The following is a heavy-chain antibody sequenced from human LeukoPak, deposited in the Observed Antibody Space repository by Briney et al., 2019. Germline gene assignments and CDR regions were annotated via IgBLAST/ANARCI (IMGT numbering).Heavy chain of an antibody. D-gene: IGHD5-24*01. Sequence: KPSETLSLTCTVSGGSISSGSYNWTWIRQPAGQGLEWIGRISATGSTNYNPSLKSRVTISIDTSKNQFSLKLSSGTAADTAVYYCAGEVRARDGYNYGGSDYWGQGTLVTVSS. J-gene: IGHJ4*02. CDR1: GGSISSGSYN. CDR2: ISATGST. CDR3: AGEVRARDGYNYGGSDY. V-gene: IGHV4-61*02.